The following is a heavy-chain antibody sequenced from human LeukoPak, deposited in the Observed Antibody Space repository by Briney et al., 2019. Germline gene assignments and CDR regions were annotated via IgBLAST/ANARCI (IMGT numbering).Heavy chain of an antibody. D-gene: IGHD2-15*01. CDR2: IYYSGST. Sequence: SETLSLTCTVSGGSISSYYWSWIRQPPGKGLEWIGYIYYSGSTNYNPSLKSRVTISVDTSKNQFSLKLSSVTAADTAVYYCAIATPRWILNWGQGTLVTVSS. J-gene: IGHJ4*02. CDR3: AIATPRWILN. CDR1: GGSISSYY. V-gene: IGHV4-59*01.